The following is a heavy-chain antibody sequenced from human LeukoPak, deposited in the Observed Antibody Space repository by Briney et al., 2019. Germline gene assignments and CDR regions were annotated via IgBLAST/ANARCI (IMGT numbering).Heavy chain of an antibody. Sequence: GGSLRLSCAASGFTFSSYWMSWVRQAPGKRLEWVAHIDKDGSEKHYVDSVKGRFTISRDNAKNSLYLQMNSLRAEDTAVYYCARSRQTTVVTPALNWGQGTLVTVSS. CDR1: GFTFSSYW. CDR3: ARSRQTTVVTPALN. V-gene: IGHV3-7*01. D-gene: IGHD4-23*01. CDR2: IDKDGSEK. J-gene: IGHJ4*02.